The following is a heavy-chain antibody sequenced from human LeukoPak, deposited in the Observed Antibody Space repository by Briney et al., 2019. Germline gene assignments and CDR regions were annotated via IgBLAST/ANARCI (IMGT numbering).Heavy chain of an antibody. J-gene: IGHJ4*02. V-gene: IGHV4-4*09. Sequence: SETLSLTCTVSGGSISGYYWTWIRQPPGKGLEWIGYIYTSGSTNYNPSLKSRVTMSVDTSKNQFSLRLNSVTAADTAVYYCARRSSSGYFDYWGQGTLVTVSS. CDR1: GGSISGYY. D-gene: IGHD6-6*01. CDR3: ARRSSSGYFDY. CDR2: IYTSGST.